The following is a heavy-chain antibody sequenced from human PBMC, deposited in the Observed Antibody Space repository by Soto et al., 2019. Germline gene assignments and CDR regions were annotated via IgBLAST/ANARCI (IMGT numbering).Heavy chain of an antibody. V-gene: IGHV3-7*03. CDR3: ARDAISMVRGTNNWFDP. CDR2: IKQDGSEK. D-gene: IGHD3-10*01. CDR1: GFTFSSYW. J-gene: IGHJ5*02. Sequence: GGSLRLSCAASGFTFSSYWMSWVRQAPGKGLEWVANIKQDGSEKYYVDSVKGRFTISRDNAKNSLYLQMNSLRADDTAVYYCARDAISMVRGTNNWFDPWGQGTLVTVSS.